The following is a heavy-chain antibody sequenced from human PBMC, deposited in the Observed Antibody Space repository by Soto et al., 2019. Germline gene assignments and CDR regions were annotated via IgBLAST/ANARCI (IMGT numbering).Heavy chain of an antibody. V-gene: IGHV4-39*01. CDR2: IYYSGYT. CDR1: GGSISSSSYY. D-gene: IGHD3-16*01. J-gene: IGHJ6*02. CDR3: ARHNGPLYVGYYYDMDV. Sequence: QLQLQESGPGLVKPSETLSLTCTVSGGSISSSSYYWGWIRQPPGKGLEWIGSIYYSGYTYYNPSRKSRVTISVDTSKHQFPLKLSSVTAADTAVYYCARHNGPLYVGYYYDMDVWGQGTTVTVSS.